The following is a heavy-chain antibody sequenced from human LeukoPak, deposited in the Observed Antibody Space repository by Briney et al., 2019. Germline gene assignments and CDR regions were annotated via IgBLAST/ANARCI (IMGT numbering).Heavy chain of an antibody. J-gene: IGHJ5*02. CDR1: GFSLSTSGVG. Sequence: SGPTLVNPTQTLTLTCTFSGFSLSTSGVGVGWIRQPPGKALEWLALIYWDDDKRYSPSLKSRLTITKDTSKNQVVLTMTNMDPVDTATYYCAHRPAGARRYFDWLPSGVNWFDPWGQGTLVTVSS. CDR2: IYWDDDK. CDR3: AHRPAGARRYFDWLPSGVNWFDP. V-gene: IGHV2-5*02. D-gene: IGHD3-9*01.